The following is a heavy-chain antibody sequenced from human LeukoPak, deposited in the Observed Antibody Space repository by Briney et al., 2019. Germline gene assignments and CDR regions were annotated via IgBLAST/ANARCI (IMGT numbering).Heavy chain of an antibody. CDR3: AGGVYYYYGMDV. J-gene: IGHJ6*02. CDR2: IYYSGST. CDR1: GGSISSGGYY. Sequence: SETLSLTCAVSGGSISSGGYYWSWIRQHPGKGLEWIGYIYYSGSTYYNPSLKSRVTISVDTSKNQFSLKLSSVTAADTAVYYCAGGVYYYYGMDVWGLGTTVTVSS. V-gene: IGHV4-31*11.